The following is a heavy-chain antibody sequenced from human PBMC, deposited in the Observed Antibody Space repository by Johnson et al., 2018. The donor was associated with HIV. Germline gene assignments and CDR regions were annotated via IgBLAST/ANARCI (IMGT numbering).Heavy chain of an antibody. CDR1: GFTVSSNY. V-gene: IGHV3-66*01. CDR3: TTCPPGGDYLFSPLRVASGCV. Sequence: VQLVESGGGVVQPGRSLRLSCPASGFTVSSNYMSWVRQAPGKGLAWVSVIYSGGSTYYADSVKGRFTISRDNSKTTLYLQMNSLKTEDTAVYYCTTCPPGGDYLFSPLRVASGCVWGQGTMVTVSS. J-gene: IGHJ3*01. D-gene: IGHD4-17*01. CDR2: IYSGGST.